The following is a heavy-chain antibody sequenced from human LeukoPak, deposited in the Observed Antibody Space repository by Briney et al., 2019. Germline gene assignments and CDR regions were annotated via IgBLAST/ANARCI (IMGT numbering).Heavy chain of an antibody. CDR1: GFTFSSYA. Sequence: GGSLRLSCAASGFTFSSYAMSWVRQAPGKGLEWVSAISGSGGSTYYEDSVTRRFTISRDNSKNTLYLQMNSLRAEDTAVYYCAKGHGYSYGTYYFDYWGQGTLVTVSS. D-gene: IGHD5-18*01. CDR2: ISGSGGST. CDR3: AKGHGYSYGTYYFDY. J-gene: IGHJ4*02. V-gene: IGHV3-23*01.